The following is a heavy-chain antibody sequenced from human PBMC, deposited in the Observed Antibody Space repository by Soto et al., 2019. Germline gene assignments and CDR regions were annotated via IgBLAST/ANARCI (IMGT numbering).Heavy chain of an antibody. CDR2: VSGRGGST. CDR3: AKDLDVGPYYYDSSGYNDAFDI. D-gene: IGHD3-22*01. Sequence: PGGSLRLSCAASGFSFSTYAMNWVRQAPGKGLEWVSGVSGRGGSTYYADSVKGRFTISRDNSKNTLYLQMNSLRAEDTAVYYCAKDLDVGPYYYDSSGYNDAFDIWGQGTMVTVSS. V-gene: IGHV3-23*01. J-gene: IGHJ3*02. CDR1: GFSFSTYA.